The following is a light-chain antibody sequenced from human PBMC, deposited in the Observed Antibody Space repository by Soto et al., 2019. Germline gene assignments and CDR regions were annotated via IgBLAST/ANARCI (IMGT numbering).Light chain of an antibody. Sequence: EIVLTQSTGTLSLSPGERATLSFRASQAVSTNYLAWYQQKPGQAPRLLIYGASSRATGIPDRFSGSGSGTDFTLTISRLEPEDFAVYYCQQYSFFWTFGQGTKVDIK. CDR3: QQYSFFWT. CDR2: GAS. J-gene: IGKJ1*01. V-gene: IGKV3-20*01. CDR1: QAVSTNY.